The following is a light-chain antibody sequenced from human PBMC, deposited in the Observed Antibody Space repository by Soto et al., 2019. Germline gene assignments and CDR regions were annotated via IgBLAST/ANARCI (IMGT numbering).Light chain of an antibody. Sequence: DIQMTQSPSTLSASVGDRVTITCRASQSVSSWLAWYQQKPGKAPKLLIYKASSLESGVPSRFSGSGSGTEFTLTISSLRPDDFATYYCHQYKSYWTFGQGTKVEIK. CDR3: HQYKSYWT. J-gene: IGKJ1*01. CDR1: QSVSSW. CDR2: KAS. V-gene: IGKV1-5*03.